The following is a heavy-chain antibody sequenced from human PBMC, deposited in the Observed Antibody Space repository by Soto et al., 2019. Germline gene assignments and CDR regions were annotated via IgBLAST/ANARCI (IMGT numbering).Heavy chain of an antibody. D-gene: IGHD2-2*01. CDR1: GGSIRSGGYY. CDR2: IYYSGST. CDR3: ARASLGYCSSTSCRSNWFDP. Sequence: QVQLQESGPGLVKPSQTLSLTCTVSGGSIRSGGYYWNWIRQHPGKGLEWIGYIYYSGSTHYNPSLKSRVTISVDTSKNQFSLKLSSVTAADTAVYYCARASLGYCSSTSCRSNWFDPWGQGTLVTVSS. V-gene: IGHV4-31*03. J-gene: IGHJ5*02.